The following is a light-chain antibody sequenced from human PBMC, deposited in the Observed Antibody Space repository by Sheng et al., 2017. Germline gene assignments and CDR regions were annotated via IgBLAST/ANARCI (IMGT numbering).Light chain of an antibody. Sequence: DIVMTQSPLSLPVTPGEPASISCRSGQSLLHGNGYNYLDWYLQKPGQSPQLLIYLGSSRASGVPDRFSAGGAGTDFTLKISRVETEDVGVYYCMQTLQTPYTFGQGTKLEI. CDR2: LGS. CDR3: MQTLQTPYT. J-gene: IGKJ2*01. V-gene: IGKV2-28*01. CDR1: QSLLHGNGYNY.